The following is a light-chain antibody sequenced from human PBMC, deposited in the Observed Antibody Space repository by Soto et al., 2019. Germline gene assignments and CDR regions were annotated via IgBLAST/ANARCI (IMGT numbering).Light chain of an antibody. Sequence: QSVLTQAPSVSGAPGQRVTISCTVSSSNIGANYDVHWYRQLPGTAPKLVIFGNTNRPSGVPDRFSGSKSGTSASLAITGLQAEDEADYYCQSYDGSLSAHVFGTGTKVTV. J-gene: IGLJ1*01. V-gene: IGLV1-40*01. CDR1: SSNIGANYD. CDR3: QSYDGSLSAHV. CDR2: GNT.